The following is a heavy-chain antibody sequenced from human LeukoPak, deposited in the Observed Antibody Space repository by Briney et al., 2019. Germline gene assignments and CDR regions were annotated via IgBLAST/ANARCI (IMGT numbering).Heavy chain of an antibody. CDR2: IYPGDSDT. CDR3: ARHGKPEPPYGSGSLVLDY. D-gene: IGHD3-10*01. CDR1: GYSFTSYW. Sequence: GESLKISCKGSGYSFTSYWIGWVRQMPGKGLEWMGIIYPGDSDTRYSPSFQGQVTISADKSISTAYLQWSGLKASDTAMYYCARHGKPEPPYGSGSLVLDYWGQGTLVTVSS. J-gene: IGHJ4*02. V-gene: IGHV5-51*01.